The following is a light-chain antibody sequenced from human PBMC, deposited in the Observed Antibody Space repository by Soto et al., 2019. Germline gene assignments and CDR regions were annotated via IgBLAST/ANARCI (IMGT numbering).Light chain of an antibody. Sequence: IVLPHSPATLPSLPGARVTLSCRASQYINTRLAWYQHRPGQAPRLLIYQTSIRAAGIPARFSASGSATDFTLTISDVQPEDFALYYCHQRHRWPRTFGQGTKVDIK. CDR2: QTS. CDR3: HQRHRWPRT. CDR1: QYINTR. V-gene: IGKV3-11*01. J-gene: IGKJ1*01.